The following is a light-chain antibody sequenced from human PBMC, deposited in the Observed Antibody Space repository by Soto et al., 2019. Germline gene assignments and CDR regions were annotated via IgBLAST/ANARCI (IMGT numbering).Light chain of an antibody. CDR3: QSYDSSLRGWV. Sequence: QAVVTQPPSVSGAPGQRVTISCTESSSNIGAGYDVHWYQQLPGTAPKLLIYGNSNRPSGVPDRFSGSKSGTSASLAITGLRAGDGADYYCQSYDSSLRGWVFGGGTKVTVL. CDR1: SSNIGAGYD. J-gene: IGLJ3*02. V-gene: IGLV1-40*01. CDR2: GNS.